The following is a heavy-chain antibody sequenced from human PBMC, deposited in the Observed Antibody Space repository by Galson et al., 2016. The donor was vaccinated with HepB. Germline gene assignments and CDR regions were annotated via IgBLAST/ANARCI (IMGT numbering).Heavy chain of an antibody. CDR1: GFIFSSYS. CDR3: ARDASLNTVTNFCLDV. D-gene: IGHD4-17*01. J-gene: IGHJ6*02. V-gene: IGHV3-21*01. CDR2: ISSSTGYK. Sequence: SLRLSCAASGFIFSSYSMNWVRQAPGQGLEWVSYISSSTGYKYYADSVKGRFTISRDNAKNSLFLQMNSLRAEDTAVYYCARDASLNTVTNFCLDVRGQGTTVTVSS.